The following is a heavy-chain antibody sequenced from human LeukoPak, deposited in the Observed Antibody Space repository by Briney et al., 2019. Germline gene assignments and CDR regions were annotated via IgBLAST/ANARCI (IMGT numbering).Heavy chain of an antibody. CDR1: GFTFSTYW. D-gene: IGHD2-21*02. CDR2: IHPDGNEK. Sequence: PGGSLRLSCTASGFTFSTYWMSWVRQTPGKGLEWVANIHPDGNEKYHVCSVKGRFTISRDNAKNSLYLQMNSLRVEDTAVYYCARGDDFSGDYWGQGTLVTVSS. J-gene: IGHJ4*02. V-gene: IGHV3-7*04. CDR3: ARGDDFSGDY.